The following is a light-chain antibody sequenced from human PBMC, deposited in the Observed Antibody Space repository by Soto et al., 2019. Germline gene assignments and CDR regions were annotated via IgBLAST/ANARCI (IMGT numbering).Light chain of an antibody. J-gene: IGKJ2*01. Sequence: DIQMTQSPSTLSASVGDRVTITCRASQSISNWLAWYQQRPGKAPKLLIYDASSMQSGVTSRFSGCRSGTEFTLTISSLQADAVATYECQQYDTYSRTFGQGTKL. CDR2: DAS. CDR1: QSISNW. CDR3: QQYDTYSRT. V-gene: IGKV1-5*01.